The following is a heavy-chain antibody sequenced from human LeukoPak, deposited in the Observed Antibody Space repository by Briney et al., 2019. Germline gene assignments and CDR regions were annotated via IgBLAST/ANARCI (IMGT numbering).Heavy chain of an antibody. Sequence: PSETLSLTCAVSGYSISSGYYWGWIRQPPGKGLEWIGYIYYSGSTNYNPSLKSRVTISVDTSKNQFSLKLSSVTAADTAVYYCARGRSRRDGYNYHFDYWGQGTLVTVSS. CDR3: ARGRSRRDGYNYHFDY. D-gene: IGHD5-24*01. CDR2: IYYSGST. CDR1: GYSISSGYY. V-gene: IGHV4-61*01. J-gene: IGHJ4*02.